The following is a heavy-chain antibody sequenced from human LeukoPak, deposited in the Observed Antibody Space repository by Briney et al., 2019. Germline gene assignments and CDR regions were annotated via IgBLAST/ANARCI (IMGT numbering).Heavy chain of an antibody. CDR1: GGSISSYY. CDR3: ARDTGGPYIYGWSLFDY. J-gene: IGHJ4*02. Sequence: SATRSLTCTASGGSISSYYWSWIRQPPGKGLEWMGYIYYSGSTNYNPSLKSRVTISVDTSKNQFSLKLSSVTAADTAVYYCARDTGGPYIYGWSLFDYWGQGTLVTVSS. D-gene: IGHD5-18*01. V-gene: IGHV4-59*01. CDR2: IYYSGST.